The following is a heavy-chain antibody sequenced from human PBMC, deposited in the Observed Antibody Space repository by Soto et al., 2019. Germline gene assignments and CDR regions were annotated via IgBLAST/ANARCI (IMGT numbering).Heavy chain of an antibody. J-gene: IGHJ4*02. CDR3: AREDSIIITAVSDF. CDR2: ISKSDYT. D-gene: IGHD3-22*01. CDR1: GFAFNNYG. Sequence: WGSLRLSCTVSGFAFNNYGINWVRQAPGHGLECVSWISKSDYTYYSDSVKCRFTISRDNAKNSVSLQMNTLRVEDTAVYYCAREDSIIITAVSDFWGQGTLVTVSS. V-gene: IGHV3-21*01.